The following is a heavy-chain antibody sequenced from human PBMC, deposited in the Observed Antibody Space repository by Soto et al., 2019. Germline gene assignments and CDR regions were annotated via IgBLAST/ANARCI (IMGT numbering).Heavy chain of an antibody. D-gene: IGHD4-17*01. CDR1: GGSISSSSYY. CDR2: IYYSGST. J-gene: IGHJ2*01. CDR3: ARHPLVTTGYFDL. Sequence: QLQLQESGPGLVKPSETLSLTCTVSGGSISSSSYYWGWIRQPPGKGLEWIGSIYYSGSTYYNPSLKSRVTISVDTSKNQFSLKLSSVTAADTAVYYCARHPLVTTGYFDLWGRGTLVTVSS. V-gene: IGHV4-39*01.